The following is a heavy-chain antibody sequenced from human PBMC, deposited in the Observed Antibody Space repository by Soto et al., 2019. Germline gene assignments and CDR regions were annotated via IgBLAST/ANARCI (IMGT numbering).Heavy chain of an antibody. V-gene: IGHV3-7*04. Sequence: EVQLVESGGGLVQPGGSLRLSCATSGFTFNSYWMTWVRQAPGKGLEWVANIKQDGSETYYVDSVKGRFTISRDNANKSLHLHRNSLRAEDTAVYYCARGQKWVAKIGLRYYYGMDVWGQGATVTVSS. CDR1: GFTFNSYW. J-gene: IGHJ6*02. D-gene: IGHD5-12*01. CDR3: ARGQKWVAKIGLRYYYGMDV. CDR2: IKQDGSET.